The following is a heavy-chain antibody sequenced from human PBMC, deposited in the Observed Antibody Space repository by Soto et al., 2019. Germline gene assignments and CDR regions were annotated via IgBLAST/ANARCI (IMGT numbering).Heavy chain of an antibody. D-gene: IGHD3-3*01. CDR2: ISYDGRNK. CDR3: AREIERLLGY. J-gene: IGHJ4*02. Sequence: PGGSLRLSCAASGFAFSSYAMHWVRQAPGKGLEWVAVISYDGRNKYYADSVKGRFTISRDNSKNTLYLQMDSLRAGDTAVYYCAREIERLLGYWGQGTLVTVSS. V-gene: IGHV3-30*04. CDR1: GFAFSSYA.